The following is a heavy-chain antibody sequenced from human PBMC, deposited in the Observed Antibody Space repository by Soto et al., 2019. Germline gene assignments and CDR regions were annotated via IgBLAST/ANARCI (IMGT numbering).Heavy chain of an antibody. D-gene: IGHD4-4*01. CDR3: GANLGVTTNTCNFANWFDP. CDR1: GYIFNNFW. J-gene: IGHJ5*02. V-gene: IGHV5-51*01. CDR2: IYPGDSDT. Sequence: GESLKISCKGSGYIFNNFWIGWVRQMPGKGLEWMGIIYPGDSDTIYSPSFQGQVIISADKSISTAYLQWSSLKASDTAIYYCGANLGVTTNTCNFANWFDPWGQGTLVTGSS.